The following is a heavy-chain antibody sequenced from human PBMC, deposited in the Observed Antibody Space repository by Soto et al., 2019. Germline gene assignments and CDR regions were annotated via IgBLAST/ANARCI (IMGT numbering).Heavy chain of an antibody. D-gene: IGHD6-13*01. Sequence: QVQLQESGPGLVKPSETLSLTCTISGDSDSSGSYYWSWIRQPPGKGLEWLGNIYYSGSTSYNASLKSRVIISIDMSKNQFSLKVSSVTTADTAVYYWARVLPGNSWSHLRFDPWGQGTLVTVSS. CDR1: GDSDSSGSYY. V-gene: IGHV4-61*01. J-gene: IGHJ5*02. CDR3: ARVLPGNSWSHLRFDP. CDR2: IYYSGST.